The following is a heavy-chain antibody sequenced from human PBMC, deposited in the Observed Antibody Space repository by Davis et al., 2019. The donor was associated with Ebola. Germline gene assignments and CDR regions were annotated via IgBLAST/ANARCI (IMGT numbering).Heavy chain of an antibody. D-gene: IGHD5-18*01. J-gene: IGHJ4*02. Sequence: AASVKVSCKASGYTFTGYYIHWVRQAPGQGLEWMGRINPKSGDTNYAQRFQGRLTMTRDTSISTAYMELSRLTSDDTAVYYCASLGHLWNQLLSFLDTDREYWGQGTLVTVSS. CDR3: ASLGHLWNQLLSFLDTDREY. V-gene: IGHV1-2*06. CDR2: INPKSGDT. CDR1: GYTFTGYY.